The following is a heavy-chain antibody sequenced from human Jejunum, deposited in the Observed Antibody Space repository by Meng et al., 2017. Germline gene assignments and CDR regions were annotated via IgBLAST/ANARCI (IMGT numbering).Heavy chain of an antibody. Sequence: QLQLQESGPGLVKPSETLSLTWPVSGGSISTSSYYWGWIRQAPGKGLEWIGNIYYSGSTYYNSSLKSRVTISVDTSKNQFSLTLSAVTAADTAVYYCARSPQYYDSSGFAFDPWGQGTLVTVSS. CDR3: ARSPQYYDSSGFAFDP. J-gene: IGHJ5*02. CDR1: GGSISTSSYY. V-gene: IGHV4-39*01. D-gene: IGHD3-22*01. CDR2: IYYSGST.